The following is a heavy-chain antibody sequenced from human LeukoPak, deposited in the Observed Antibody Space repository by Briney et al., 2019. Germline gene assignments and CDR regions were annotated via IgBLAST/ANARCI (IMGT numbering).Heavy chain of an antibody. V-gene: IGHV4-38-2*01. Sequence: SETLSLTCAVSNSSISSGYFWGWIRQSPGKGLEWIGSIYHIGKTYYNPSLRSRLIISVDTSKNQLSLSLNSLTAADSALYYCARGAGAFGSSSYHFDYWGQGILVTVSS. CDR3: ARGAGAFGSSSYHFDY. CDR1: NSSISSGYF. D-gene: IGHD6-6*01. CDR2: IYHIGKT. J-gene: IGHJ4*02.